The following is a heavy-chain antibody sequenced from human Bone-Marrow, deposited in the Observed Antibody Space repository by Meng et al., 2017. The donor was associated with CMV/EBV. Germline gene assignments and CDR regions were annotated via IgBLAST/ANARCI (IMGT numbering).Heavy chain of an antibody. CDR2: IYYSGST. D-gene: IGHD3-10*01. V-gene: IGHV4-39*01. CDR1: GGSISSSSYY. CDR3: ARPAPPVSGDYYYGMDV. Sequence: GSLRLSCTVSGGSISSSSYYWGWIRQPPGKGLEWIGSIYYSGSTYYNPSLKSRVTISVDTSKNQFSLKLSSVTAADTAVYYCARPAPPVSGDYYYGMDVWGQGTTVTVSS. J-gene: IGHJ6*02.